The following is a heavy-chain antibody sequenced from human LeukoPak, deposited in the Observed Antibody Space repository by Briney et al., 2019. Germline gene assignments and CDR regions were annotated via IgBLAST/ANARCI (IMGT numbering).Heavy chain of an antibody. V-gene: IGHV4-39*01. D-gene: IGHD3-10*01. CDR2: ISSSGST. Sequence: SETLSLTCTVSGSSISNSNHYWGWIRQPPGKGLEWIGSISSSGSTYYNPSHKSRVTISVDMSKNQFSLKLTSVTAADTAVYFCARPVTVIRGVGWFDPWGQGTLVTISS. J-gene: IGHJ5*02. CDR1: GSSISNSNHY. CDR3: ARPVTVIRGVGWFDP.